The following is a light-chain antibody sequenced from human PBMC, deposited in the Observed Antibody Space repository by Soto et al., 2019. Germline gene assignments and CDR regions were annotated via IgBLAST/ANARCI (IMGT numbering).Light chain of an antibody. CDR1: QSVARD. V-gene: IGKV3-20*01. J-gene: IGKJ2*01. CDR2: RAS. CDR3: QQHTVSMYT. Sequence: EIVLTQSPGTLSLSPGETATLSCRASQSVARDLTWYHHKPGQAPRLLISRASTGATGIPDRFSGSGSGTDFTLTINRLEPEDSAVYYCQQHTVSMYTFGQGTKLEIK.